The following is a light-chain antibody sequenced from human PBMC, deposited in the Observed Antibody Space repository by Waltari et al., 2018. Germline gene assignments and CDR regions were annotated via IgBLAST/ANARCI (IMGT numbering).Light chain of an antibody. Sequence: DTVMTQSPDSLAVSLGERATINCKSSQSILYSSDNKDSLAWYQQKPRQPPKLLIYWASTLESGVPDRFSGRGSGTDFTLTISSLQAEDGAVYYCQQYYNTPWTFGQGTKVEIK. CDR2: WAS. V-gene: IGKV4-1*01. CDR1: QSILYSSDNKDS. J-gene: IGKJ1*01. CDR3: QQYYNTPWT.